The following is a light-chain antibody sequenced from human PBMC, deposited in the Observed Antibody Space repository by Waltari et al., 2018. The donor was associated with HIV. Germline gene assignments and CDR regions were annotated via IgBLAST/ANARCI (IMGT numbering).Light chain of an antibody. J-gene: IGLJ1*01. CDR2: GNN. Sequence: QSVLTQPPSVSGAPGQRVPISCIGRSSNIGAGSDVPWYQQLPGTAPKLLIFGNNNRPSGVPDRFSGSKSDASASLAITGLQPEDEADYYCQSYDISLSASVFGTGTEVTV. V-gene: IGLV1-40*01. CDR3: QSYDISLSASV. CDR1: SSNIGAGSD.